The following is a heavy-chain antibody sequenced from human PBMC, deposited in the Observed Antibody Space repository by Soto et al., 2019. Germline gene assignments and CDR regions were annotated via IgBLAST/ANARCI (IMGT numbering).Heavy chain of an antibody. CDR3: ARDNGRPQLGGNYYYITDV. D-gene: IGHD3-3*02. Sequence: QVQLVQSGAEVKEPGSSVKVSCQASGGTFSGYALSWVRQAPGQGLEWMGGIIPLFRTPDYAQKFQGRVTITADETTSTAYMELSSLRSEDTAIYFCARDNGRPQLGGNYYYITDVWGQGTTITVSS. CDR2: IIPLFRTP. CDR1: GGTFSGYA. V-gene: IGHV1-69*12. J-gene: IGHJ6*02.